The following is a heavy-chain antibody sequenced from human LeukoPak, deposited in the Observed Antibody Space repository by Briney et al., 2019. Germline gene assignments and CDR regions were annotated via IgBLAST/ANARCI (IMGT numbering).Heavy chain of an antibody. CDR2: IWYDGSDK. V-gene: IGHV3-33*06. J-gene: IGHJ4*02. D-gene: IGHD3-22*01. Sequence: GRSLRLSCAASGFTFSNYTMHWVRQAPGKGLEWVAVIWYDGSDKYYVDSVKGRFTISRDTSKNTLYLRMNSLRAEDTAVYYCAKDLTLYDSSGFFDYWGQGTLVTVSS. CDR3: AKDLTLYDSSGFFDY. CDR1: GFTFSNYT.